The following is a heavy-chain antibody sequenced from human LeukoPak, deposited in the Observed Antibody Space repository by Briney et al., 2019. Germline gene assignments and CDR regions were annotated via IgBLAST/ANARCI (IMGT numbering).Heavy chain of an antibody. CDR2: IYYSGST. J-gene: IGHJ4*02. D-gene: IGHD3-3*01. V-gene: IGHV4-39*07. CDR3: ASQTIFGVVIHDY. Sequence: SETLSLTCTVSGGSISSSSYYWGWIRQPQGKGLEWIVSIYYSGSTYYNPSLKSRVTISVDTSKNQFSLKLSSVTAADTAVYYCASQTIFGVVIHDYWGQGTLVTVSS. CDR1: GGSISSSSYY.